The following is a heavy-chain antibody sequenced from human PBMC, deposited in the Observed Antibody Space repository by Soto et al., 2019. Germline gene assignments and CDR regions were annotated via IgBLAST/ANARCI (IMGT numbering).Heavy chain of an antibody. V-gene: IGHV4-39*01. CDR3: ARPYYDSSGYWGAMDI. CDR2: IYYDGST. Sequence: TSETLSLTCTVSGGSITSSSHYWAWIRQPPGKGLEWIGSIYYDGSTHYYPSLESRVTISADMSKNQFSLRLNSVTAADTAVYYRARPYYDSSGYWGAMDIWGQGTMVTVSS. J-gene: IGHJ3*02. CDR1: GGSITSSSHY. D-gene: IGHD3-22*01.